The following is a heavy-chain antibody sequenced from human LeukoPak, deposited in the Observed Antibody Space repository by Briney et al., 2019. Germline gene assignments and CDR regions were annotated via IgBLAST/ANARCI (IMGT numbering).Heavy chain of an antibody. D-gene: IGHD3-22*01. CDR3: ARDRLVYYYDSSGYFDY. Sequence: SVKVSCKASGGTFSSYAISWVRQAPGQGLEWMGGIIPIFGTANYAQKFQGRVTITADESTSTAYMELSSVTAADTAVYYCARDRLVYYYDSSGYFDYWGQGTLVTVSS. V-gene: IGHV1-69*13. CDR1: GGTFSSYA. CDR2: IIPIFGTA. J-gene: IGHJ4*02.